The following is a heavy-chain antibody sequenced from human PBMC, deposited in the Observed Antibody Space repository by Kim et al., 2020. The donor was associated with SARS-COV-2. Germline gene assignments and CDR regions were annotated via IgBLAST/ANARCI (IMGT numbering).Heavy chain of an antibody. D-gene: IGHD2-2*01. CDR3: ARDLIVVPAAIVSYYYY. CDR1: GFTFSSYA. V-gene: IGHV3-30-3*01. CDR2: ISYDGSNK. J-gene: IGHJ6*03. Sequence: GGSLRLSCAASGFTFSSYAMHWVRQAPGKGLEWVAVISYDGSNKYYADSVKGRFTISRDNSKNTLYLQMNSLRAEDTAVYYCARDLIVVPAAIVSYYYY.